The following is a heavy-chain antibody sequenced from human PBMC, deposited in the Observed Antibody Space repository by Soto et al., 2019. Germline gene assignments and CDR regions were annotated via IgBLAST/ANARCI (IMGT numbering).Heavy chain of an antibody. CDR2: IHFGGNT. Sequence: GGSLRLSCAASGFTVSGDYVSWVRQAPGKGLECVSVIHFGGNTYYADSVKGRFTVSRDNSKNTLYLQMNSLRVEDTAIYFCTKVSPQCLVQDYSGQGTLLTVYS. J-gene: IGHJ4*02. CDR1: GFTVSGDY. CDR3: TKVSPQCLVQDY. V-gene: IGHV3-53*01. D-gene: IGHD6-19*01.